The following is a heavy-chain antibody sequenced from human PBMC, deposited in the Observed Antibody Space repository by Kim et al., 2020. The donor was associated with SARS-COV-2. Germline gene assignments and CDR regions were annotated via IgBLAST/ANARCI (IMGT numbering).Heavy chain of an antibody. CDR2: IYYSGST. D-gene: IGHD3-22*01. Sequence: SETLSLTCTVSGGSISSGGYYWSWIRQHPGKGLEWIGYIYYSGSTYYNPSLKSRVTISVDTSKNQFSLKLSSVTAADTAVYYCARVVNDSSGYVDDAFDIWGQGTMVTVSS. V-gene: IGHV4-31*03. J-gene: IGHJ3*02. CDR1: GGSISSGGYY. CDR3: ARVVNDSSGYVDDAFDI.